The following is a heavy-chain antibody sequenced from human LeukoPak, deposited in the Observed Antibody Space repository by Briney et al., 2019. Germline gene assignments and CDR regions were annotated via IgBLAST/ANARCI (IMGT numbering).Heavy chain of an antibody. CDR2: INHSGST. D-gene: IGHD2-2*01. CDR3: ARGGRACSSTSCYRKFDY. V-gene: IGHV4-34*01. J-gene: IGHJ4*02. Sequence: SETLSLTCAVYGGSFSGYYWSWIRRPPGKGLEWIGEINHSGSTNYNPSLKSRVTISVDTSKNQFSLKLSSVTAADTAVYYCARGGRACSSTSCYRKFDYWGQGTLVTVSS. CDR1: GGSFSGYY.